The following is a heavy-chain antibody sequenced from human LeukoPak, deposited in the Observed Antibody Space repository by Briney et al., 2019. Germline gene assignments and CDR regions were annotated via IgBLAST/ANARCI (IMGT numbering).Heavy chain of an antibody. CDR2: IIPILGIA. CDR1: GGTFSSYA. Sequence: GSSVKVSCKASGGTFSSYAISWVRQAPGQGLEWMGRIIPILGIANYAQKFQGRVTITADKSTSTAYMELSSLRSEDTAVYYCASSHGGWTGDYWGQGTLVTVSS. D-gene: IGHD3/OR15-3a*01. V-gene: IGHV1-69*04. CDR3: ASSHGGWTGDY. J-gene: IGHJ4*02.